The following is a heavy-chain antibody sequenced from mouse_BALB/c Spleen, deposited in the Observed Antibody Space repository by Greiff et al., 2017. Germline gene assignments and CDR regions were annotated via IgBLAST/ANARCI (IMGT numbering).Heavy chain of an antibody. CDR2: IRNKANGYTT. CDR1: GFTFTDYY. D-gene: IGHD2-3*01. V-gene: IGHV7-3*02. Sequence: EVMLVESGGGLVQPGGSLRLSCATSGFTFTDYYMSWVRQPPGKALEWLGFIRNKANGYTTEYSASVKGRFTISRDNSQSILYLQMNTLRAEDSATYYCARDTLSDYWGQGTSVTVSS. J-gene: IGHJ4*01. CDR3: ARDTLSDY.